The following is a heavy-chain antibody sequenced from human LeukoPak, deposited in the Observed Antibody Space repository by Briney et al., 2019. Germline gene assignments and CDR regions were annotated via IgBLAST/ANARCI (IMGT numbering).Heavy chain of an antibody. CDR2: IHYSGST. J-gene: IGHJ4*02. V-gene: IGHV4-31*03. CDR1: GASICSNNYY. Sequence: PSQTLSLTCTVSGASICSNNYYWTWIRQHPGKCLEWIGYIHYSGSTSYNPSLESRVTISLDTSDNQYSLKLTSVTAADTAIYYCARYIITMVRGMDYWGQGTLATVSS. D-gene: IGHD3-10*01. CDR3: ARYIITMVRGMDY.